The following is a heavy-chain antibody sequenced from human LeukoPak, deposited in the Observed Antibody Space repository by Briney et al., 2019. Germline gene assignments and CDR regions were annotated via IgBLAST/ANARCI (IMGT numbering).Heavy chain of an antibody. CDR3: ARDTYYYDSSGYYRLDY. CDR2: IYYSGST. J-gene: IGHJ4*02. CDR1: GGSISSSSYY. Sequence: SETLSLTCTVSGGSISSSSYYWGWIRQPPGKGLEWIGTIYYSGSTYYNPSLKSRVTISVDTSKNQFSLKLSSVTAADTAVYYCARDTYYYDSSGYYRLDYWGQGTLVTVSS. V-gene: IGHV4-39*07. D-gene: IGHD3-22*01.